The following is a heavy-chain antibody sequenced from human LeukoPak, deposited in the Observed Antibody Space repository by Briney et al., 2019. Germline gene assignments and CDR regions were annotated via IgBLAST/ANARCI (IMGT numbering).Heavy chain of an antibody. D-gene: IGHD5-18*01. V-gene: IGHV4-39*07. J-gene: IGHJ4*01. Sequence: RSETLSLTCTVAGGSIRSSSYYWGWIRQPPGRWLEWIWNIYYSGSTYYNPSFKSRVTISVEMSKNQFSLKLSSVTAANTAVYYCAREPTATTFDYWGQGSLVTVSS. CDR3: AREPTATTFDY. CDR2: IYYSGST. CDR1: GGSIRSSSYY.